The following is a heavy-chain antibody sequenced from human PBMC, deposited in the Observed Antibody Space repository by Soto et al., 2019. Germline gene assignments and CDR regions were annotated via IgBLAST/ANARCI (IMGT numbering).Heavy chain of an antibody. CDR2: INPSGGSP. V-gene: IGHV1-46*01. CDR1: GYTFTRHY. Sequence: QVQLVQSGAEVKKPGASVKVSCKASGYTFTRHYIYWVRQAPGEGLQWMGFINPSGGSPVYPQKFQGTVTMTSDTSTTTVYMELSSLRSEDTDVYYCARSRAPGASDAFDIWGQGTMVTVSS. CDR3: ARSRAPGASDAFDI. J-gene: IGHJ3*02. D-gene: IGHD2-8*02.